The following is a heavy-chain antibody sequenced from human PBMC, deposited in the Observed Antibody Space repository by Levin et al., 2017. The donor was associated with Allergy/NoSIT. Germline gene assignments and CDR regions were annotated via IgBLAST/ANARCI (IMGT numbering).Heavy chain of an antibody. V-gene: IGHV3-48*03. CDR2: ISESGHSI. Sequence: GESLKISCAGSGFTFSSYEMNWVRQAPGKGLEWLSYISESGHSIFYADSVRGRFTISRDNANNLLYLQMNSLRAEDTAVYYCAIDHHSGDKWDSWGQGTLVTVSS. D-gene: IGHD4-17*01. CDR1: GFTFSSYE. J-gene: IGHJ4*02. CDR3: AIDHHSGDKWDS.